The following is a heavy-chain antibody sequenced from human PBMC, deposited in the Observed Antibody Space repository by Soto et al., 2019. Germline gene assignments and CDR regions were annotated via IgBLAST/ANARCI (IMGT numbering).Heavy chain of an antibody. D-gene: IGHD2-15*01. CDR1: GFTFSNYW. CDR3: ARGDCVGGTCYSLAGSFYYYIDV. V-gene: IGHV3-74*02. J-gene: IGHJ6*03. Sequence: EVQLVESGGGLVQPGGSLRLSCAASGFTFSNYWMYWVRQAPGKGLEWVSRINSDGSVSSHADSVRGRLTISRDNVKNTLYLHMDRLRAEDTALYFCARGDCVGGTCYSLAGSFYYYIDVWGKGTTVTVFS. CDR2: INSDGSVS.